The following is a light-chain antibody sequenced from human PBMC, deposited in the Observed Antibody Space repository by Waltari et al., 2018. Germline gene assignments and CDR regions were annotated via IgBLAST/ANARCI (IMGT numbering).Light chain of an antibody. CDR3: GTWDSSLSGAV. CDR2: EDN. J-gene: IGLJ7*01. Sequence: QSVLTQPPSVSAAPGQRVTIFCSGGSSNIGNNYVSWYRQLPGTAPKLLIYEDNERPSGIPDRVSVSKSGTSATLDITGRQAGDEADYYCGTWDSSLSGAVFGGGTHLTVL. CDR1: SSNIGNNY. V-gene: IGLV1-51*02.